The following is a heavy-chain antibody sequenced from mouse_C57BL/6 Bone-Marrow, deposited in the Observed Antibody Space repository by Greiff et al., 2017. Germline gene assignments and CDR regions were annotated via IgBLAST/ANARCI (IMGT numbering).Heavy chain of an antibody. CDR2: IWTGGGT. CDR3: ARTITTVVDCDFDV. D-gene: IGHD1-1*01. CDR1: GFSFTSYA. V-gene: IGHV2-9-1*01. Sequence: QVQLKESGPGLVAPSQSLSITCTVSGFSFTSYAISWVRQPPGQGLEWLGVIWTGGGTNNNSALKSSLSISNENPTSHVSFKMNRLQTDDTARYYCARTITTVVDCDFDVWGTGTTVTVSS. J-gene: IGHJ1*03.